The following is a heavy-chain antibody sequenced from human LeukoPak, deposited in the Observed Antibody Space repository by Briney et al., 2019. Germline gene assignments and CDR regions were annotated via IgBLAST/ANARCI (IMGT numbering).Heavy chain of an antibody. CDR2: INQDGSGK. Sequence: GRSLRLSCAASGFTFSSYGMHWVRQAPGKGLEWVANINQDGSGKHYVDSVKGRFTISRDNAKNSLYLQMNSLRAEDTAVYFCAKASIAGAIGVLDYWGQGTLVTVSS. CDR3: AKASIAGAIGVLDY. V-gene: IGHV3-7*01. D-gene: IGHD1-26*01. CDR1: GFTFSSYG. J-gene: IGHJ4*02.